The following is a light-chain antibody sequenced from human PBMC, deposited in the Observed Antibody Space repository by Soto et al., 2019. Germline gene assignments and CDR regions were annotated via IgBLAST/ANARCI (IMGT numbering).Light chain of an antibody. CDR1: QNIGVY. V-gene: IGKV3-11*01. Sequence: EIVLTQSPVTLSLSPGERATLSCRASQNIGVYLAWYQQKPGQAPRLLIYDASNRATGIPTRFSGSGSGTDFTLTVSSLESEDFAVYYCQQRASWPLTFGPGTKVDFK. CDR2: DAS. J-gene: IGKJ3*01. CDR3: QQRASWPLT.